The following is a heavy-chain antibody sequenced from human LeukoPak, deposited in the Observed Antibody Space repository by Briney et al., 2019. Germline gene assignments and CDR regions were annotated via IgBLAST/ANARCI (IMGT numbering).Heavy chain of an antibody. Sequence: SETLSLTXAVSGYSISSGYYWGWIRQPPGKGLEWIGSIYHSGSTYYNPSLKSRVTMSVDTSKNQFSLKLSSVTAADTAVYYCARPNCGGDCNSITNPFDLWGQGTMVTVSS. J-gene: IGHJ3*01. CDR2: IYHSGST. CDR1: GYSISSGYY. D-gene: IGHD2-21*02. CDR3: ARPNCGGDCNSITNPFDL. V-gene: IGHV4-38-2*01.